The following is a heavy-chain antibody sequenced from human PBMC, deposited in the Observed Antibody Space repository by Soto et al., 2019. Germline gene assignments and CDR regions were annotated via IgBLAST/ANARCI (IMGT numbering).Heavy chain of an antibody. Sequence: EVQLSESGGGLVQPGGSLRLSCTASGLTFRNYAMTWVRQAPGKGPEWVSTVSGRGDETFYADSVKGRFTISRDNSKDTVYLLMTSLRVSDTAGYYCAKGGNLSSFDYWGQGTRVTVSS. V-gene: IGHV3-23*01. CDR2: VSGRGDET. CDR3: AKGGNLSSFDY. J-gene: IGHJ4*02. D-gene: IGHD4-4*01. CDR1: GLTFRNYA.